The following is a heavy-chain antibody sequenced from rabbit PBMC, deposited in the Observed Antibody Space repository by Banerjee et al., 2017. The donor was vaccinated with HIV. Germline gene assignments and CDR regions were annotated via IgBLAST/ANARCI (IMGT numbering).Heavy chain of an antibody. CDR3: ARDNYANRDYIL. CDR1: GFSFRSYW. D-gene: IGHD6-1*01. CDR2: IYAGNSGST. V-gene: IGHV1S40*01. J-gene: IGHJ4*01. Sequence: QSLAESGGGLVKPGASLTLTCTASGFSFRSYWICCVRQAPGKGLEWIACIYAGNSGSTDYANGAKGRFTISKTSSTTVTLQMTSLTAADTATYFCARDNYANRDYILWGPGTLVTVS.